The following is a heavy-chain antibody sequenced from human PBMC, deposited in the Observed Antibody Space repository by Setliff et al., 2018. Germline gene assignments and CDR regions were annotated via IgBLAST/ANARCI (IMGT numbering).Heavy chain of an antibody. CDR2: INHSGST. CDR1: GGSFSGYY. D-gene: IGHD2-2*01. V-gene: IGHV4-34*01. CDR3: ARKSRNIVVVPAAVIYYYYDYMDV. J-gene: IGHJ6*03. Sequence: PSETLSLTCAVSGGSFSGYYWSWIRQPPGKGLEWIGEINHSGSTNYNPSLKSRVTISVDTSKNQFSLKLSSVTAADTAVYYCARKSRNIVVVPAAVIYYYYDYMDVWGKGTTVTVSS.